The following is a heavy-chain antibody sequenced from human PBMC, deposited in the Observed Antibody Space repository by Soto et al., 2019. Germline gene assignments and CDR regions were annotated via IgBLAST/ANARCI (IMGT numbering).Heavy chain of an antibody. CDR1: GFTFSSYA. D-gene: IGHD1-26*01. CDR2: ISYDGSNK. Sequence: QVQLVESGGGVVQPGRSLRLSCAASGFTFSSYAMHWVRQAPGKGLEWVAVISYDGSNKYYADSVKGRFTISRDNSKNTLYLQMNSLRAEDTAVYYCARASRGLDYWGQGTLVTVSS. CDR3: ARASRGLDY. V-gene: IGHV3-30-3*01. J-gene: IGHJ4*02.